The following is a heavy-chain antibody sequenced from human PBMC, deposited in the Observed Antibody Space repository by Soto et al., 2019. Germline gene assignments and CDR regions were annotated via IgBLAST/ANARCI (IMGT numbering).Heavy chain of an antibody. Sequence: SETLSLTCTVSGGSVSSGSYYWSWIRQPPGKGLEWIGYIYYSGSTNYNPSLKSRVTISVDTSKNQFSLKLSSVTAADTAVYYCASIAARRFDYWGQGTLVTVSS. D-gene: IGHD6-6*01. V-gene: IGHV4-61*01. CDR2: IYYSGST. CDR3: ASIAARRFDY. CDR1: GGSVSSGSYY. J-gene: IGHJ4*02.